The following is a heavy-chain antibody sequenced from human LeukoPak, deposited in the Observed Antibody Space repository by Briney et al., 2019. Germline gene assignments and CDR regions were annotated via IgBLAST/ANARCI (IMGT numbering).Heavy chain of an antibody. J-gene: IGHJ4*02. Sequence: PRGSLRHSCAPSGFTLSTYSMNWVRQAPGRGLEWVSYISSTTTTIYYADSVKGRFTISRDNAKNSLYLQMNSLRAEDTAVYYCARGRSYGAFDYWGQGTLVTVSS. V-gene: IGHV3-48*01. CDR1: GFTLSTYS. CDR2: ISSTTTTI. D-gene: IGHD4-17*01. CDR3: ARGRSYGAFDY.